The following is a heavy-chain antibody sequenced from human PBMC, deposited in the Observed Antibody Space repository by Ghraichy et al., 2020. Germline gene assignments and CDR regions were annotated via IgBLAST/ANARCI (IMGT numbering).Heavy chain of an antibody. CDR3: ARHVGAAYFDY. V-gene: IGHV4-39*01. CDR2: ISYTGHT. J-gene: IGHJ4*02. Sequence: SETLSLTCTVSGGSISRSNFYWGWIHQPPGKGLEWIASISYTGHTYYNPSLKSRVTIYGDTSRNQFSLKLSSLTAADTAVYYCARHVGAAYFDYWGQGTLVTVSS. CDR1: GGSISRSNFY. D-gene: IGHD1-26*01.